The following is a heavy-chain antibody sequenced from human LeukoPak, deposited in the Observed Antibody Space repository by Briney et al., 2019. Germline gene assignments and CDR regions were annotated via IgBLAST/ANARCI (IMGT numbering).Heavy chain of an antibody. D-gene: IGHD4-23*01. CDR2: IRSKTNSYAT. Sequence: GGSLKLSCAASGFTLSDSAMHWVRQTSDKGLEWVGRIRSKTNSYATEYAASVKGRFTISRDDSKNTIYLQMNRLKTEDTAVYYCARHMDPDFGDKKLFDYWGLGTQVTVSS. V-gene: IGHV3-73*01. J-gene: IGHJ4*02. CDR3: ARHMDPDFGDKKLFDY. CDR1: GFTLSDSA.